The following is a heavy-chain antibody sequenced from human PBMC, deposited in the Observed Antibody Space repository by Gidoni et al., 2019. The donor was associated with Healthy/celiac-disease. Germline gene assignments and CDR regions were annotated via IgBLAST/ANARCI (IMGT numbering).Heavy chain of an antibody. CDR3: ARAIMITFGGVIVDWFDP. CDR1: GSSFTSYW. V-gene: IGHV5-51*01. Sequence: EVQLVQSGAEVKKPGESLKIPCKGSGSSFTSYWIGWVRQMPGKGLEWMGIIYPGDSDTRYSPSFQGQVTISADKSISTAYLQWSSLKASDTAMYYCARAIMITFGGVIVDWFDPWGQGTLVTVSS. D-gene: IGHD3-16*02. CDR2: IYPGDSDT. J-gene: IGHJ5*02.